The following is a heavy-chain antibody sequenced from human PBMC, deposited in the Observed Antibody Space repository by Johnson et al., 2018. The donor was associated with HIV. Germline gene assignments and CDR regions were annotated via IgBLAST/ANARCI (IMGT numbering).Heavy chain of an antibody. CDR2: ISYDGTNK. D-gene: IGHD3-16*01. J-gene: IGHJ3*02. CDR1: GFTFSSYD. CDR3: AKPPSMGADAFDI. Sequence: QMLLVESGGGVVQPGRSLRVSCGASGFTFSSYDMHWVRQAPGKGLEWVAVISYDGTNKYFADSVKGRFNISRDNSKNTLYLQMNSLRAEDAAVYYCAKPPSMGADAFDIWGQGTMVTVSS. V-gene: IGHV3-30*18.